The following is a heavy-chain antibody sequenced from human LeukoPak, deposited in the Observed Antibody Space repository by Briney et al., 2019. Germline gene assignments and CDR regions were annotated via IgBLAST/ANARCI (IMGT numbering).Heavy chain of an antibody. J-gene: IGHJ5*02. CDR3: ARGYCSGGSCYSVENWFDP. Sequence: ASVKVSCKAAGYTFTGYYMFWVRQAPGQGLEWMGRINPNRGGTNYAQKFQGRVTMTRDKSISTAYLELSRLRSDDTAVYYCARGYCSGGSCYSVENWFDPWGQGTLVTVSS. D-gene: IGHD2-15*01. CDR1: GYTFTGYY. V-gene: IGHV1-2*02. CDR2: INPNRGGT.